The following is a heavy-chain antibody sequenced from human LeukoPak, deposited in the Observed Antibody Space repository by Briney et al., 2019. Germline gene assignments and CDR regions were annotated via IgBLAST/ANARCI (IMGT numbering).Heavy chain of an antibody. J-gene: IGHJ5*02. CDR1: GGSISSYY. CDR2: IYYSGNT. Sequence: PSETLSLTCIVSGGSISSYYWNWIRQPPGKGLEWIGYIYYSGNTKYNSSLESRVTISVDTSKNQFSLKLRSVTAADTAIYYCARGMPQGWVHWFDPWGQGTLVTVSS. V-gene: IGHV4-59*01. CDR3: ARGMPQGWVHWFDP. D-gene: IGHD1-26*01.